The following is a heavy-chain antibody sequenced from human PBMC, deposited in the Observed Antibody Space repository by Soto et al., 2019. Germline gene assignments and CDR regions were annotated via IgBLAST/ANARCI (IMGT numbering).Heavy chain of an antibody. D-gene: IGHD3-16*02. CDR1: GFTFSSYS. CDR2: ISSSSSYI. Sequence: EVQLVESGGGLVKPGGSLRLSCAASGFTFSSYSMNWVRQAPGKGLEWVSSISSSSSYIYYADSVKGRFTISRDNAKNALYLQMNSLRAEDTAVYYCARALADVGGVIGGYWGQGTLVTVCS. V-gene: IGHV3-21*06. J-gene: IGHJ4*02. CDR3: ARALADVGGVIGGY.